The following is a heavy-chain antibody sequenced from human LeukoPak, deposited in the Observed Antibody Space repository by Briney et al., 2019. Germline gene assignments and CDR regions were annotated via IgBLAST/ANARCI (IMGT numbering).Heavy chain of an antibody. Sequence: EASVKVSCKASGCTFTGYYMHWVRQAPGQGLEWMGWINPNSGGTNYAQKFQGRVTMTRDTSISTAYMELSRLRSDDTAVYYCARNRWEPYHNDAFDIWGQGTMVTVSS. J-gene: IGHJ3*02. CDR2: INPNSGGT. V-gene: IGHV1-2*02. D-gene: IGHD1-26*01. CDR3: ARNRWEPYHNDAFDI. CDR1: GCTFTGYY.